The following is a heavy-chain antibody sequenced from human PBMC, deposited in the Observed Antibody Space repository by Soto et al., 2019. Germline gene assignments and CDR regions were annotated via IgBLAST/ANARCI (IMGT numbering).Heavy chain of an antibody. J-gene: IGHJ4*02. Sequence: QVQLVESGGGVVQPGRSLRLSCAASGFTFSSYGMHWVRQAPGKGLEWVAVIWYDGSNKYYADSVKGRFTISRDNSKNTLYLQMTSLRAEDTAVYYCARNPATVTTSPYFDYWGQGTLVTVSS. V-gene: IGHV3-33*01. CDR1: GFTFSSYG. CDR2: IWYDGSNK. CDR3: ARNPATVTTSPYFDY. D-gene: IGHD4-17*01.